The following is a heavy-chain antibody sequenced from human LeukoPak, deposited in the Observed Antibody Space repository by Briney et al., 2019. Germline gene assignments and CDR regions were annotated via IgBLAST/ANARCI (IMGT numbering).Heavy chain of an antibody. D-gene: IGHD1-26*01. V-gene: IGHV3-23*01. CDR1: GFTFSSYA. J-gene: IGHJ4*02. CDR2: ISGSGGRT. Sequence: PGGSLRLSCAASGFTFSSYAMSWVRQAPGKGLEWVSAISGSGGRTYYADSVKGWFTISRDNSMDTLYLQMNSLRADDTAVYYCAKGARWELPLDYWGQGTLVTVSS. CDR3: AKGARWELPLDY.